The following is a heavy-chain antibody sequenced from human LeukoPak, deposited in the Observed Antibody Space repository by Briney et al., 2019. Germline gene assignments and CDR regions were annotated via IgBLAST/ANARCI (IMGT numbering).Heavy chain of an antibody. CDR1: GFTVSSNY. Sequence: GGSPRLSCAASGFTVSSNYMSWVRQAPGKGLEWVSVIYSGGSTYYADSVKGRFTISRDNSKNTLYLQMNSLRAEDTAVYYCARQVIAAAGTGGPIDYWGQGTLVTVSS. V-gene: IGHV3-53*01. CDR3: ARQVIAAAGTGGPIDY. J-gene: IGHJ4*02. CDR2: IYSGGST. D-gene: IGHD6-13*01.